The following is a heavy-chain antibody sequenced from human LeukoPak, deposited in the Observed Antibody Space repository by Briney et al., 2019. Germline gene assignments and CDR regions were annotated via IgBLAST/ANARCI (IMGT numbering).Heavy chain of an antibody. CDR2: IYYGGST. J-gene: IGHJ4*02. CDR3: ARDQGDGYSIYFDY. Sequence: SETLSLTCTVSVGSISTTSYYWGWIRQPPGKGLEWIGSIYYGGSTYYSPSLKSRVTISLDTSKHQFSLKLSSVTAADTAVYYCARDQGDGYSIYFDYWGQGTLVTVSS. V-gene: IGHV4-39*07. D-gene: IGHD5-24*01. CDR1: VGSISTTSYY.